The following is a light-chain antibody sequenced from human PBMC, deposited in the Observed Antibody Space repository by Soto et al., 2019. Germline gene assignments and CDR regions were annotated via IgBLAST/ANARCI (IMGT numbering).Light chain of an antibody. CDR3: QLWDRNNNHVL. CDR1: DIGSKS. CDR2: DDR. J-gene: IGLJ2*01. V-gene: IGLV3-21*02. Sequence: SYELTQPPSVSVAPGQTAIITCGGNDIGSKSVHWYQQRPGQAPVLVVYDDRDRPAGIPERFSGSNSGSTATLTISRVEAGDEADYYCQLWDRNNNHVLFGGGTKLTVL.